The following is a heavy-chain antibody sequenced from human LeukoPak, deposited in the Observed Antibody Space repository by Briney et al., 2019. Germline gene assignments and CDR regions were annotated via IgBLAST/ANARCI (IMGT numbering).Heavy chain of an antibody. CDR3: ATWDTATVHD. J-gene: IGHJ4*02. CDR2: ISTTGTTI. Sequence: GGSLRLSCAASGFTFSAYHINWVRQAPGKGLEWISYISTTGTTIHYADSVKGRFAISRDNSKNTLYLQMNSLRAEDTAVYYCATWDTATVHDWGQGTLVTVSS. V-gene: IGHV3-48*01. D-gene: IGHD5-18*01. CDR1: GFTFSAYH.